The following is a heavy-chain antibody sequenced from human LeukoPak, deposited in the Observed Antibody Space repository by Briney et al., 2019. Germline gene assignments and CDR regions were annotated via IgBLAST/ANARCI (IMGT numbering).Heavy chain of an antibody. V-gene: IGHV1-2*02. CDR2: INPNSGDT. D-gene: IGHD5-18*01. J-gene: IGHJ6*02. CDR1: GYTFTGYY. Sequence: GASVKVSCKASGYTFTGYYIHWVRQAPGQGLEWMGWINPNSGDTSYAQKFQGRVTMTRDTSISTAYIELSRLRSDDTAVYYCAREDTATMYYYYYSMDVWGQGTTVTVSS. CDR3: AREDTATMYYYYYSMDV.